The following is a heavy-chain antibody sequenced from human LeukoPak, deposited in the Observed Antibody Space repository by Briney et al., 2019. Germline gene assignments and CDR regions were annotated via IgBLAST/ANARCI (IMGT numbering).Heavy chain of an antibody. CDR1: GGTFSSYA. J-gene: IGHJ3*02. D-gene: IGHD3-22*01. V-gene: IGHV1-69*13. CDR2: IIPIFGTA. Sequence: GASVKVSCTASGGTFSSYAISWVRQAPGQGLEWMGGIIPIFGTANYAQKFQGRVTITADESTSTAYMELSSLRSEDTAVYYCARDWEIGTHYYDSSGRPNDAFDIWGQGTMVTVSS. CDR3: ARDWEIGTHYYDSSGRPNDAFDI.